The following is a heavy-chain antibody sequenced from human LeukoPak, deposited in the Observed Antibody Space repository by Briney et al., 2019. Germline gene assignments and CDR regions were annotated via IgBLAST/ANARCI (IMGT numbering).Heavy chain of an antibody. CDR3: ARRDSSGYYVY. J-gene: IGHJ4*02. CDR2: IYYSGST. D-gene: IGHD3-22*01. CDR1: GGSISSYY. Sequence: SETLSLTCTVSGGSISSYYWSWIRQSPGKGLEWIGYIYYSGSTNYNPSLKSRVTISVDMSKNQLSLKLSSVTAADTAVYYCARRDSSGYYVYWGQGTLVTVSS. V-gene: IGHV4-59*08.